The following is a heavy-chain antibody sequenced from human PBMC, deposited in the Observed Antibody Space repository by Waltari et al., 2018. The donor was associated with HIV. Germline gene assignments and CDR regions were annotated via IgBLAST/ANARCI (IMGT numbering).Heavy chain of an antibody. V-gene: IGHV2-70*15. CDR2: IDWDDDE. CDR3: ERIRLVVTTMDYYVMDV. Sequence: VSSGVSDRARVEHGQSVGLTVDFGGRSLSKTGMSVSWIRQPPGKALEWLARIDWDDDEYYSPSLKTRLTISKDTSKKQVVLTMTNMDPVDTATYCCERIRLVVTTMDYYVMDVWGQGTPVTVSS. D-gene: IGHD1-26*01. CDR1: GRSLSKTGMS. J-gene: IGHJ6*02.